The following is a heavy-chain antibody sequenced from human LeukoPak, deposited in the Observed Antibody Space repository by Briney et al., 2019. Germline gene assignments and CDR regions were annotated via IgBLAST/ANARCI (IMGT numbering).Heavy chain of an antibody. Sequence: GGSLRLSCAASGFNFGTYAMSWVRQAPEKGLEWVSGISGSGGSTYYADSVKGRFTISRDNSKNTLYLQMNSLRAEDTAVYYCAKDKFSGLPRYYFDYWGQGTLVTVSS. J-gene: IGHJ4*02. CDR2: ISGSGGST. CDR3: AKDKFSGLPRYYFDY. CDR1: GFNFGTYA. V-gene: IGHV3-23*01. D-gene: IGHD3-10*01.